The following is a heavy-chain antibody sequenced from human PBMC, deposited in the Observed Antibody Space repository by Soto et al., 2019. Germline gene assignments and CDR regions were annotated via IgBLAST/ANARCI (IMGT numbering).Heavy chain of an antibody. CDR2: ISAYNGNT. Sequence: SVKVCCKASGYTFNSYGMSWVRQAHGQGLEWMGWISAYNGNTNYAQKLQGRVTMTTDTSTSTAYMELRSLRSDDTAVYYCARDGPLAVENAFDIWGQGTMVTVSS. J-gene: IGHJ3*02. D-gene: IGHD6-19*01. CDR1: GYTFNSYG. CDR3: ARDGPLAVENAFDI. V-gene: IGHV1-18*01.